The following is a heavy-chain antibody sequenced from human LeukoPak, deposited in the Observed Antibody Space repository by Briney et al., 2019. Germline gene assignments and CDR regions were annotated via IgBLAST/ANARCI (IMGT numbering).Heavy chain of an antibody. CDR1: GGSISSSSYF. Sequence: SETLSLTCSVSGGSISSSSYFWGWIRQPPGKGLEWIASVHSSGSTYYNPSLKSRVTISIDTSKNQFSLKLSSVTAADTAVYYCARGNSGRRRNYYYYYYMDVWGKGTTVTVSS. CDR2: VHSSGST. CDR3: ARGNSGRRRNYYYYYYMDV. J-gene: IGHJ6*03. D-gene: IGHD1-26*01. V-gene: IGHV4-39*01.